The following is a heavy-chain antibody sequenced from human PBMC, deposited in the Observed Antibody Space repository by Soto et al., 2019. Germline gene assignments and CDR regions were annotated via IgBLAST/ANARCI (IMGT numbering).Heavy chain of an antibody. D-gene: IGHD2-8*01. CDR3: AKPHIVLMVSSGVDV. J-gene: IGHJ6*02. Sequence: GGSLRLSCAASGFTFSSYAMSWVRQAPGKGLEWVSAISGSGGSTYYADSVKGRFTISRDNSKNTLYLQMNSLRAEDTAVYYCAKPHIVLMVSSGVDVWGQGTTVTVSS. CDR2: ISGSGGST. CDR1: GFTFSSYA. V-gene: IGHV3-23*01.